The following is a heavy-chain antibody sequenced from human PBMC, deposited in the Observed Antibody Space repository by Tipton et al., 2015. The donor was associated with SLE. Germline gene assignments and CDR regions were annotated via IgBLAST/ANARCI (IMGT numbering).Heavy chain of an antibody. CDR2: INSYGTTT. J-gene: IGHJ6*02. CDR1: GFTFSRFW. Sequence: SLRLSCATSGFTFSRFWMHWVRQAPGKGLVWVSRINSYGTTTYYTDSVKGRFTISRDNAKNTVYLQMNSLSGDDTAVYYCGRGVYSESSVGMDVWGQGTTVTVSS. V-gene: IGHV3-74*01. D-gene: IGHD6-19*01. CDR3: GRGVYSESSVGMDV.